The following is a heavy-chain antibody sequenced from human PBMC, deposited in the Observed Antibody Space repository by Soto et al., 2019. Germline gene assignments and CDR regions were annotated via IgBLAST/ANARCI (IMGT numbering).Heavy chain of an antibody. CDR1: GGSFSGYY. Sequence: SETLSLTCAVYGGSFSGYYWSRIRQPPGKGLEWIGEINHSGSTNYNPSLKSRVTISVDTSKNQFSLKLSSVTAADTAVYYCARGRGDIVVVPAAIPFGYWGQGTLVTVSS. CDR2: INHSGST. J-gene: IGHJ4*02. D-gene: IGHD2-2*01. CDR3: ARGRGDIVVVPAAIPFGY. V-gene: IGHV4-34*01.